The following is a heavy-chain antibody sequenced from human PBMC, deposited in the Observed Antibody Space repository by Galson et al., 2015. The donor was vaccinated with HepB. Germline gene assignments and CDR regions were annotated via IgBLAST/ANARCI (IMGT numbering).Heavy chain of an antibody. CDR1: GYTFTSYG. CDR3: ARVEGGHYDILTGHPLKFENYYYYGMDV. CDR2: ISAYNGNT. Sequence: SVKVSCKASGYTFTSYGISWVRQAPGQGLEWMGWISAYNGNTNYAQKLQGRVTMTTDTSTSTAYMELRSLRSDDTAVYYCARVEGGHYDILTGHPLKFENYYYYGMDVWGQGTTVTVSS. D-gene: IGHD3-9*01. J-gene: IGHJ6*02. V-gene: IGHV1-18*04.